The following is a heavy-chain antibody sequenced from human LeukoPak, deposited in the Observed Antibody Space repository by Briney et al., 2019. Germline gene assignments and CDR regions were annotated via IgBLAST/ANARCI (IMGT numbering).Heavy chain of an antibody. V-gene: IGHV3-21*01. D-gene: IGHD3-22*01. Sequence: PGGSLRLSCAASGFTFSSYSMNWVRQAPGKGLEWVSSISSSSSYIYYADSVKGRLTISRDNAKNSLYLQMNSLRAEDTAVYYCAREAMIGFDYWGQGTLVTVSS. J-gene: IGHJ4*02. CDR1: GFTFSSYS. CDR3: AREAMIGFDY. CDR2: ISSSSSYI.